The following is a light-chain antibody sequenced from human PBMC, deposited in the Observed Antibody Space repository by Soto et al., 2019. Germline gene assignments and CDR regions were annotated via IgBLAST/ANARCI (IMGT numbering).Light chain of an antibody. Sequence: EIVMTQSPATLSESPGDRATLSCRASQSVSSNLAWYQQKPGQAPRLLIYGASTRATGIPARFSGSGSGTEFTLTITSLQSEDFAVYYCQQYNNWPPWTFGQGTKVDIK. CDR3: QQYNNWPPWT. V-gene: IGKV3-15*01. CDR2: GAS. J-gene: IGKJ1*01. CDR1: QSVSSN.